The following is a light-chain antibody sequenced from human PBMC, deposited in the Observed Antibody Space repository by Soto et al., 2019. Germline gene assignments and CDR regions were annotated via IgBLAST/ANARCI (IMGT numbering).Light chain of an antibody. CDR3: KSYAGSNTYV. Sequence: VLTQPPSASGSPGQSVTISCTGTKSDIGVYDFVSWYQHHPGKAPRLIIYEVVQRPSGVPDRFSGSKSGNTASLTVSGLQAADEADYFCKSYAGSNTYVFGSGTKV. V-gene: IGLV2-8*01. CDR1: KSDIGVYDF. CDR2: EVV. J-gene: IGLJ1*01.